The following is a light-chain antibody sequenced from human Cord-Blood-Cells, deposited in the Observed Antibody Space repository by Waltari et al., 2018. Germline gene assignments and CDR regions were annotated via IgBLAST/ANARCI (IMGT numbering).Light chain of an antibody. J-gene: IGKJ1*01. V-gene: IGKV3-20*01. Sequence: ETVLTQSPGTLSLSPGERATLPCRAGRSVSSSYLAWYQTKPGQAPRLLIYGASSRATGIPDRFSGSGSGTDFPLTISRLEPEDFAVYYCQQYGSSPRTFGQGTKVEIK. CDR3: QQYGSSPRT. CDR2: GAS. CDR1: RSVSSSY.